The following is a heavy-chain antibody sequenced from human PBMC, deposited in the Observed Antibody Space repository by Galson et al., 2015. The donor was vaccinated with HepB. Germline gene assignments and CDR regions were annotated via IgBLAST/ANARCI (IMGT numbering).Heavy chain of an antibody. J-gene: IGHJ3*02. D-gene: IGHD2-2*01. CDR1: GGSIISATYS. V-gene: IGHV4-61*02. CDR2: IYSSGST. CDR3: ARDRGSSSI. Sequence: TLSLTCSVTGGSIISATYSWSWIRQPAGKGLEWIGRIYSSGSTSYNPSLESRLTISVDTSKNQFSLRLSSATAADTAVYYCARDRGSSSIWGQGTMVTVSS.